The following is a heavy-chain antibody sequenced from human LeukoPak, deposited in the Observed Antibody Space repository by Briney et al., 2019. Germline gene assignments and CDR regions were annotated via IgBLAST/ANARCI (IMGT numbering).Heavy chain of an antibody. D-gene: IGHD4-17*01. Sequence: SETLSLTCTVSGGSISSYYWSWIRQPPGKGLEWIGYIYYSGSTNYNPSLKSRVTISVDTSKNQFSLKLSSVTAADTAVYYCARRNYGDYGYYYYMDVWGKGTTVTVSS. V-gene: IGHV4-59*01. J-gene: IGHJ6*03. CDR3: ARRNYGDYGYYYYMDV. CDR1: GGSISSYY. CDR2: IYYSGST.